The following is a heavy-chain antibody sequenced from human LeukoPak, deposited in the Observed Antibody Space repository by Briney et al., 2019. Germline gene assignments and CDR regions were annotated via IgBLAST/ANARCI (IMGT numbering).Heavy chain of an antibody. Sequence: ASVKVSCKTSGYTFTSYYMHWVRQAPGQGLEWMGIINPSGGNTNYAQNFQGRVTLTRDTSTSTVYMELSSLRSEDTAIYYCARIRDGYNDAYDLWGQGTVVTVPS. V-gene: IGHV1-46*01. CDR2: INPSGGNT. CDR1: GYTFTSYY. CDR3: ARIRDGYNDAYDL. D-gene: IGHD5-24*01. J-gene: IGHJ3*01.